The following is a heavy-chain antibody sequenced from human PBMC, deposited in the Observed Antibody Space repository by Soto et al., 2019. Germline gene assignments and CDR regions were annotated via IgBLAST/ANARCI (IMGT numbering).Heavy chain of an antibody. CDR1: GFTFSSYA. Sequence: PGGSLRLSCAASGFTFSSYAMHWVRQAPGKGLEWVAVISYDGSNKYYADSVKGRFTISRDNSKNTLYLQMNSLRAEDTAVYYCARDIPPPIAVAGGLRDYYYGMDVWGQGTTVTVSS. V-gene: IGHV3-30-3*01. J-gene: IGHJ6*02. CDR3: ARDIPPPIAVAGGLRDYYYGMDV. CDR2: ISYDGSNK. D-gene: IGHD6-19*01.